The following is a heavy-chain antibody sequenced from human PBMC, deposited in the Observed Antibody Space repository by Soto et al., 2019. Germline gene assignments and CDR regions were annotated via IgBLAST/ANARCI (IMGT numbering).Heavy chain of an antibody. D-gene: IGHD6-13*01. J-gene: IGHJ4*02. Sequence: EVQLVQSGGGLVQPGGSLRLSCAASGFTFSSFAIHWVRQAPGKGLEYVSAISSNGLSTYYANSVKGRFTVSRDNSKNTVYLQMGSLGAEDMAVYYCVTCGQQPCHWGQGALVTVPS. CDR2: ISSNGLST. CDR3: VTCGQQPCH. V-gene: IGHV3-64*01. CDR1: GFTFSSFA.